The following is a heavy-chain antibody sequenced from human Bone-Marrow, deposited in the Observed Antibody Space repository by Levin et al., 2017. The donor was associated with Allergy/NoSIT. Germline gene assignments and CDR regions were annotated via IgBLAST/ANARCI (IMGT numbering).Heavy chain of an antibody. Sequence: PGGSLRLSCKASGYTFSSHDINWVRQVAGQGLEWMGWMKPNSGDTGYAQKFQGRVTMTRNTSISTAYMELSSLKSEDTAVYYCARVTRIIQGLIITYSFDYWGQGTLVTVSS. J-gene: IGHJ4*02. CDR1: GYTFSSHD. V-gene: IGHV1-8*01. D-gene: IGHD3-10*01. CDR3: ARVTRIIQGLIITYSFDY. CDR2: MKPNSGDT.